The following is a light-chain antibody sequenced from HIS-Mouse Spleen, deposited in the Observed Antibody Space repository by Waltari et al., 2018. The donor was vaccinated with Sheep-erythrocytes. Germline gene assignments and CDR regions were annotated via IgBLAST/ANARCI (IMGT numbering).Light chain of an antibody. Sequence: QSALTQPRSVSGSPGQSVTISCTGTSSYVGGYNYVSWYQQHPGQAPKRMIYDVSKRPSGVPDRLSGSKSGNTASLTISGLQAEDEADYYCCSYAGSYTLVFGGGTKLTVL. CDR3: CSYAGSYTLV. CDR1: SSYVGGYNY. V-gene: IGLV2-11*01. CDR2: DVS. J-gene: IGLJ2*01.